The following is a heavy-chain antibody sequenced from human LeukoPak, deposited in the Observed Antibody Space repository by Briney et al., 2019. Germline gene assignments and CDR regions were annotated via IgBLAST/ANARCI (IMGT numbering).Heavy chain of an antibody. V-gene: IGHV3-30*04. CDR1: GFTFTGHS. Sequence: GGSLRLSCVASGFTFTGHSMHWVRQAPGKGLEWVAVVADDEKTIFYADSLKGRFTVSRDNSKNTVYLQMNSLRDEDTAVYYCAREKQSGGAPFDYWGQGSLVTVSS. CDR2: VADDEKTI. CDR3: AREKQSGGAPFDY. D-gene: IGHD4/OR15-4a*01. J-gene: IGHJ4*02.